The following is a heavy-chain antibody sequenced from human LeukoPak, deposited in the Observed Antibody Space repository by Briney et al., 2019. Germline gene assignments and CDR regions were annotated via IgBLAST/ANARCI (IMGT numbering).Heavy chain of an antibody. J-gene: IGHJ4*02. CDR3: ARGARYCSSTSCWWYYFDY. Sequence: ASVKVPCKASGYTFTSYDINWVRQAPGQGLEWMGWMNPNSGNTGYAQKFQGRVTITRNTSISTAYMELSSLRSEDTAVYYCARGARYCSSTSCWWYYFDYWGQGTLVTVSS. CDR2: MNPNSGNT. CDR1: GYTFTSYD. V-gene: IGHV1-8*03. D-gene: IGHD2-2*01.